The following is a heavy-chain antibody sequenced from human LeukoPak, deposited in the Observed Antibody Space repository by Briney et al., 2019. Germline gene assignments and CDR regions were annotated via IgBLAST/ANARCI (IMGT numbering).Heavy chain of an antibody. Sequence: GGSLRLSCAASGFTFSSYGMHWVRRAPGKGLEWVAFIRYDGSNKYYADSVKGRFTISRDNSKNTLYLQMNSLRAEDTAVYYCANGGPYYDFWSGYYTKNAFDIWGQGTMVTVSS. CDR2: IRYDGSNK. CDR1: GFTFSSYG. CDR3: ANGGPYYDFWSGYYTKNAFDI. V-gene: IGHV3-30*02. D-gene: IGHD3-3*01. J-gene: IGHJ3*02.